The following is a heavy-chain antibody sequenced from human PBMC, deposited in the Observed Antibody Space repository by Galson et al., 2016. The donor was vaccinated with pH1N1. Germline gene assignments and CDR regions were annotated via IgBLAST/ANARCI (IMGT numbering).Heavy chain of an antibody. D-gene: IGHD6-19*01. CDR3: AQYSSAPEDPA. CDR2: INPRDGGT. V-gene: IGHV1-46*04. CDR1: TFTFTKYY. J-gene: IGHJ4*02. Sequence: SVKVSCKASTFTFTKYYIHWVRQAPGQGLQWMGIINPRDGGTISAQRWEDRLIMTRDMSTTTVYLELSSLRSDDTAMYYCAQYSSAPEDPAWGQGTLVTVSS.